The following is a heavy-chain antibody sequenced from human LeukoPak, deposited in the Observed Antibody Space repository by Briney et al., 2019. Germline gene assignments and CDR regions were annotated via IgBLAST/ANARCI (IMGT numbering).Heavy chain of an antibody. CDR3: ARGPKRGYSYGYQYYYYYMDV. D-gene: IGHD5-18*01. J-gene: IGHJ6*03. Sequence: GGSLRLSCAASGFTFSSYAMHWVRQAPGKGLEWVAVISYDGSNKYYADSVKGRFTISRDNSKNTLYLQMNSLRAEDTAVYYCARGPKRGYSYGYQYYYYYMDVWGKGTTVTVSS. CDR1: GFTFSSYA. V-gene: IGHV3-30-3*01. CDR2: ISYDGSNK.